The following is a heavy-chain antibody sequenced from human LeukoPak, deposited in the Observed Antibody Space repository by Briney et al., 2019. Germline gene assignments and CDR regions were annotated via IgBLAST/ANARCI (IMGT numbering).Heavy chain of an antibody. V-gene: IGHV3-23*01. J-gene: IGHJ4*02. CDR1: GFTFSFYG. CDR2: VSGGAAST. D-gene: IGHD1-1*01. CDR3: TTGTLFDY. Sequence: QPGGSLRLSCAASGFTFSFYGMSWVRQAPGRGLEWVSAVSGGAASTNYADSVKGRFTISRDNSKNTLYLQMNSLRAEDTAVYYCTTGTLFDYWGQGTLVTVSS.